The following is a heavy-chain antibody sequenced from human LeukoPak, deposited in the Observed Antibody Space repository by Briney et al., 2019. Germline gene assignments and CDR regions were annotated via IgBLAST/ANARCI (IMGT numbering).Heavy chain of an antibody. CDR1: GYTFTGYY. CDR2: INPNSGGT. Sequence: GASVKVSCKASGYTFTGYYMHWVRQAPGQGLEWMGWINPNSGGTSYAQKFQGRVTMTRDTSTSTVYMELSSLRSEDTAVYYCTRALAAAFDYWGQGTLVTVSS. V-gene: IGHV1-2*02. J-gene: IGHJ4*02. CDR3: TRALAAAFDY. D-gene: IGHD6-13*01.